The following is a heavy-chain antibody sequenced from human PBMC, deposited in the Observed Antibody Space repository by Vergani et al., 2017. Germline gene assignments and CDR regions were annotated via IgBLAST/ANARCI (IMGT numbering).Heavy chain of an antibody. V-gene: IGHV1-69*12. CDR3: ARDYPPEGYDRSGDNPHFQFDY. J-gene: IGHJ4*02. D-gene: IGHD3-22*01. CDR1: GGTFSSYA. CDR2: IIPIFGTA. Sequence: QVQLVQSGAEVKKPGSSVKVSCKASGGTFSSYAISWVRQAPGQGLEWMGGIIPIFGTANYAQKFQGRVTITADESTSTAYMELSSLRSEDTAVYYCARDYPPEGYDRSGDNPHFQFDYWGQGTLVTVSS.